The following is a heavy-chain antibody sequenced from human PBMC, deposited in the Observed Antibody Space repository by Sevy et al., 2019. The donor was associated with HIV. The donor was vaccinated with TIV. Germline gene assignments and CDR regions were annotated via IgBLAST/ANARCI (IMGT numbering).Heavy chain of an antibody. CDR2: ISYDGSNK. J-gene: IGHJ4*02. CDR1: GFTFSSYA. Sequence: GGSLRLSCAASGFTFSSYAMHWVRQAPGKGLEWVAVISYDGSNKYYADSVKGRFTISRDNSKNTLYLQMNSLRAEDTAVYYCGGDLRDYDSSGYYYGGGDYWGQGTLVTVSS. D-gene: IGHD3-22*01. CDR3: GGDLRDYDSSGYYYGGGDY. V-gene: IGHV3-30-3*01.